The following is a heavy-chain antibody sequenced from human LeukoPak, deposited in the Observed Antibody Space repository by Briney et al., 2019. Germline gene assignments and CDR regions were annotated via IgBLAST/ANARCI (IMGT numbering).Heavy chain of an antibody. CDR1: GFTFSGNL. CDR3: ARLLGMVTTFDH. Sequence: GGSLRLSCKASGFTFSGNLLSWGRQAPGKGLEWVASINPDGSESLFVDSLMGRFTTSSDNISSSLYPLMNSLGTEDKTVYYYARLLGMVTTFDHWGEGTLVTVSS. J-gene: IGHJ4*02. D-gene: IGHD5-24*01. V-gene: IGHV3-7*01. CDR2: INPDGSES.